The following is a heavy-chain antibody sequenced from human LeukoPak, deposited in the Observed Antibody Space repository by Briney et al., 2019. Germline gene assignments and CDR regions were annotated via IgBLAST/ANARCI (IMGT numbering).Heavy chain of an antibody. CDR2: IIPILGIA. Sequence: SVKVSCKASGGTFSSYAISWVRQAPGQGLEWMGGIIPILGIANYAQKFQGRVTITADKSTSTAYMELSSLRSEDTAVYYCARDPDDYGGNSPFDYWGQGTLVTVSS. D-gene: IGHD4-23*01. CDR3: ARDPDDYGGNSPFDY. V-gene: IGHV1-69*04. CDR1: GGTFSSYA. J-gene: IGHJ4*02.